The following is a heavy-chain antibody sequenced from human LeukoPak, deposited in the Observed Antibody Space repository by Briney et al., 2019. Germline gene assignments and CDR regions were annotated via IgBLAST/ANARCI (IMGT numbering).Heavy chain of an antibody. V-gene: IGHV3-23*01. CDR3: ARGNYDYFWGSYRQEWFDP. D-gene: IGHD3-16*02. J-gene: IGHJ5*02. Sequence: GGSLRLSCAASGFTFSNYAMNWVRQSPGEGLGWGSDLSNSGASTYDTDYVKGRFTISRDNSKNTLYLQMNSLRAEDTAVYYCARGNYDYFWGSYRQEWFDPWGQGTLVTVSS. CDR2: LSNSGAST. CDR1: GFTFSNYA.